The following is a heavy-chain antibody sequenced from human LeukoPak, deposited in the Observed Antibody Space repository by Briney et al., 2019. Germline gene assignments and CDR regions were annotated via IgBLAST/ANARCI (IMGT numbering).Heavy chain of an antibody. CDR3: ARVTPSDAFDI. J-gene: IGHJ3*02. V-gene: IGHV3-53*01. CDR1: GFTVSSNY. CDR2: IYSGGST. D-gene: IGHD6-6*01. Sequence: GGSLRLSCAASGFTVSSNYMSWVRQAPGKGLEWVSVIYSGGSTYYADPVKGRFTISRDNSKNTLYLQMNSLRAEDTAVYYCARVTPSDAFDIWGQGTMVTVSS.